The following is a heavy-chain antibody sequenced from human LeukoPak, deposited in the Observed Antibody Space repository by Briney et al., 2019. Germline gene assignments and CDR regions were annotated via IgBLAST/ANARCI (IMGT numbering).Heavy chain of an antibody. CDR2: ISGSGTTV. J-gene: IGHJ4*02. Sequence: GGSLRLSCAASRFTFSDYYMSWIRQAPEKGLEWVPYISGSGTTVYYADSVKGRFTISRDNANISLYLQMNSLRAEDTAMYYCARVQRWPTCFDYWGQGTLVTVSS. CDR3: ARVQRWPTCFDY. CDR1: RFTFSDYY. D-gene: IGHD6-19*01. V-gene: IGHV3-11*04.